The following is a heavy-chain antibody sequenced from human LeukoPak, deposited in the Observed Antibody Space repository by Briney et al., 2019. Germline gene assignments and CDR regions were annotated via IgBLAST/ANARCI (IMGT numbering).Heavy chain of an antibody. CDR2: INSDGSST. D-gene: IGHD3-22*01. J-gene: IGHJ4*02. CDR1: GFTFSSYW. Sequence: GGSLRLSCAASGFTFSSYWMHWVRQAPGKGLVWVSRINSDGSSTSYADSVKGRFTISRDNAKNTLYLQMNSLRAEDTAVYYCARGGYYDSSGYYYPPGDYWGQGTLVTVSS. CDR3: ARGGYYDSSGYYYPPGDY. V-gene: IGHV3-74*01.